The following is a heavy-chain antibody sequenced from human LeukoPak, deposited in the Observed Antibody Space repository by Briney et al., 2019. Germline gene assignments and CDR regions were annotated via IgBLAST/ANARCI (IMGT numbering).Heavy chain of an antibody. CDR1: GYTFTSFS. D-gene: IGHD5-12*01. Sequence: ASVKVSCKASGYTFTSFSMSWVRQAPGKGLEWMGWISADDGNTNYAQKLQGRVTMTTDTSTSTAYMELRSLRSDDTAVYYCAKDLLYSGFPPTRDYWGQGTLVTVRS. CDR2: ISADDGNT. J-gene: IGHJ4*02. V-gene: IGHV1-18*01. CDR3: AKDLLYSGFPPTRDY.